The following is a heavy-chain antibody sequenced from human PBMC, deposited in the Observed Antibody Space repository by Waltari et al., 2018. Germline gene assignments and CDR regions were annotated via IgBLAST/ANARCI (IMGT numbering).Heavy chain of an antibody. V-gene: IGHV4-34*01. CDR1: GGSFSGYY. J-gene: IGHJ4*02. D-gene: IGHD3-22*01. CDR3: ARGDYYDTYYFDY. CDR2: INHSGST. Sequence: QVQLQQWGAGLLKPSETLSLNCAVYGGSFSGYYWSWIRQPPGKGLEWIGEINHSGSTNYNPSLKSRVTISVDTSKNQFSLKLSSVTAADTAVYYCARGDYYDTYYFDYWGQGTLVTVSS.